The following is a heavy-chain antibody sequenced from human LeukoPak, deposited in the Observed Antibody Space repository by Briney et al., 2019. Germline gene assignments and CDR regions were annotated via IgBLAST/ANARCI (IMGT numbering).Heavy chain of an antibody. CDR3: ARDQPSSWYYSDY. Sequence: GGSLRLSCAASGFTFSSYEMNWVRQAPGKGLEWVSYITRSGDTIYYADSVKGRFTISRDNAKNSLYLQMNSLRAEDTAVYYCARDQPSSWYYSDYWGQGTLVTVSS. CDR2: ITRSGDTI. J-gene: IGHJ4*02. CDR1: GFTFSSYE. D-gene: IGHD6-13*01. V-gene: IGHV3-48*03.